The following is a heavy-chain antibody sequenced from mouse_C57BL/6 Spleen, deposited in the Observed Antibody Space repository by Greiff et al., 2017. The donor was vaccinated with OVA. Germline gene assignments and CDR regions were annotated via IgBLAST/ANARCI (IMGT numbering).Heavy chain of an antibody. CDR1: GFTFTDYY. Sequence: EVHLVESGGGLVQPGGSLSLSCAASGFTFTDYYMSWVRQPPGKALEWLGFISNKANGYTTEYSASVKGRFTISRDNSQSILYLQMNARRADDSATYYGARYAPRYWYFDVWGTGTTVTVSS. CDR2: ISNKANGYTT. V-gene: IGHV7-3*01. J-gene: IGHJ1*03. CDR3: ARYAPRYWYFDV.